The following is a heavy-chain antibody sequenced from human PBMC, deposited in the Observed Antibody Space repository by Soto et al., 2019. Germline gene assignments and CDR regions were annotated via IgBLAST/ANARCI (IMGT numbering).Heavy chain of an antibody. D-gene: IGHD3-10*01. CDR2: IIPILGTA. CDR1: GGTFSSYA. CDR3: ACSGITTPIDY. J-gene: IGHJ4*01. V-gene: IGHV1-69*11. Sequence: QVQLVQSGAEVKKPGSSVKVSCKASGGTFSSYALSWVRQATGQGLEWMGGIIPILGTANYAQKFQGRVTLTADESARTSYIELSSLGSEDTAVYYCACSGITTPIDYWGHVTLVTVAS.